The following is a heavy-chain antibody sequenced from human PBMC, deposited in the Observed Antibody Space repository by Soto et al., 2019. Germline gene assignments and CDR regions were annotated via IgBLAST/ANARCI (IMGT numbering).Heavy chain of an antibody. CDR1: EFTFSNYA. CDR2: VSYGNGEVI. D-gene: IGHD4-17*01. V-gene: IGHV3-21*04. CDR3: ARDVDADFRTDFDY. J-gene: IGHJ4*02. Sequence: GGSLRLSCAASEFTFSNYAMSWVRQAPGKGLEWVSAVSYGNGEVIQYAASARGRFTISRDNAENSVYLEMESLRDEDTALYYCARDVDADFRTDFDYWGRGTLVTVSS.